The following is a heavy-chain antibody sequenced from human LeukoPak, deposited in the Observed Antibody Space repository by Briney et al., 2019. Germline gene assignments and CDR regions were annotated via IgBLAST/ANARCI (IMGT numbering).Heavy chain of an antibody. CDR1: GFTFSSYW. CDR2: IKEDGSEK. CDR3: ARDHLGYSFDY. V-gene: IGHV3-7*04. Sequence: GGSLRLSCAASGFTFSSYWMSWVRQTPLKGLEWVANIKEDGSEKYYVDSVKGRFTISRENTKNSLYLQMNSLRADDTAVYYCARDHLGYSFDYWGQGTLVTVSS. J-gene: IGHJ4*02.